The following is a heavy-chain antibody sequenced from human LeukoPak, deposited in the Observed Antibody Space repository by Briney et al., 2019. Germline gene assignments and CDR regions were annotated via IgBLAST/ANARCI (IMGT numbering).Heavy chain of an antibody. D-gene: IGHD6-13*01. J-gene: IGHJ4*02. CDR2: ISYDGSNK. V-gene: IGHV3-30*03. CDR3: ALDTSAERGQQLAN. Sequence: PGRSLRLSCAASGFTFSSYGMHWVRQAPGKGLEWVAVISYDGSNKYFADSVKGRFTISRDNSKNTLYLQMNSLRAEDTAVYYCALDTSAERGQQLANWGQGTLVTVSS. CDR1: GFTFSSYG.